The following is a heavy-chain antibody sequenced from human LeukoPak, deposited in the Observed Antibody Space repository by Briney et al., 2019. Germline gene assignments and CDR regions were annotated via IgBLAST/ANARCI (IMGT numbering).Heavy chain of an antibody. J-gene: IGHJ4*02. CDR1: GGTFSSYA. CDR2: IIPILGIA. D-gene: IGHD3-3*01. V-gene: IGHV1-69*04. Sequence: GASVKVSCKASGGTFSSYAISWVRQAPGQGLEWMGRIIPILGIANYAQKFQGRATITADKSTSTAYMELSSLRSEDTAVYYCARDGGFWSGYIDYWGQGTLVTVSS. CDR3: ARDGGFWSGYIDY.